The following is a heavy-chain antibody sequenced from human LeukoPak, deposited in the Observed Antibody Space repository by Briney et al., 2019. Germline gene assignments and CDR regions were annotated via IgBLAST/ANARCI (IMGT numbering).Heavy chain of an antibody. J-gene: IGHJ4*02. CDR2: ISPGDSDT. CDR1: GYRFTSYW. D-gene: IGHD5-18*01. V-gene: IGHV5-51*01. Sequence: GESLQISCKGSGYRFTSYWIGWVRQMPGKGLEWMGIISPGDSDTRYSPSFQGQVTISVDKSISTAYLQWSSLKASDTAMYYCASGGYSYGFDYWGQGTLVTVSS. CDR3: ASGGYSYGFDY.